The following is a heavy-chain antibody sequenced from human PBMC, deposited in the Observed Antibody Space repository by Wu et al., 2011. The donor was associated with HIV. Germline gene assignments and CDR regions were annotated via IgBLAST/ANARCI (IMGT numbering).Heavy chain of an antibody. CDR3: ARGNDDYWDNWFDP. D-gene: IGHD4/OR15-4a*01. CDR1: GGTFSDSA. CDR2: LIPLFGAT. J-gene: IGHJ5*02. V-gene: IGHV1-69*06. Sequence: QVQLVQSGAEVKKPGSSVKVSCKASGGTFSDSAISWVRQAPGQGLEWMGGLIPLFGATDYAQKFQGRITISADTSTTTVYMDLSSLRSEDTAVYYCARGNDDYWDNWFDPWGQGTLVTVSS.